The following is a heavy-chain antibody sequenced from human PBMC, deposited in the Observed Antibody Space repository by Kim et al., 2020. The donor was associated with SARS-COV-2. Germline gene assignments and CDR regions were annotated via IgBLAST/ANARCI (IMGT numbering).Heavy chain of an antibody. V-gene: IGHV1-2*02. J-gene: IGHJ4*02. Sequence: ASVKVSCKISGYSFTDAYLHWIRQAPGQGLEWMGWIDPKSGDSKCIQKFQGRVTMTRDTSISTVYMELSGLTSDDTAVYWCARSRRLDFCGQGTLVVVSA. CDR1: GYSFTDAY. CDR3: ARSRRLDF. CDR2: IDPKSGDS.